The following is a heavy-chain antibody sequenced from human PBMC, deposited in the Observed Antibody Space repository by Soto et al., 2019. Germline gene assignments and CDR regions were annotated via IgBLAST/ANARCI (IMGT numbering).Heavy chain of an antibody. Sequence: SETLSLTCTVSGGSISSGGYYWSWIRQHPGKGLEWIGYIYYSGSTYYNPSLKSRVTISVDTSKNQFSLKLSSVTAADTAVYYCARAPIVVVPAAMYLDYWGQGTLVTVSS. D-gene: IGHD2-2*01. J-gene: IGHJ4*02. CDR1: GGSISSGGYY. CDR2: IYYSGST. CDR3: ARAPIVVVPAAMYLDY. V-gene: IGHV4-31*03.